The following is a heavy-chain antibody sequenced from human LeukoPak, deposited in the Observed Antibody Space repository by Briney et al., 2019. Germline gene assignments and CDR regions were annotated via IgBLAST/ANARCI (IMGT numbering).Heavy chain of an antibody. D-gene: IGHD3-22*01. V-gene: IGHV1-69*04. CDR1: GGTFSSYA. CDR2: IIPILGIA. Sequence: SVKVSCKASGGTFSSYAISWVRQAPGQVLEWMGRIIPILGIANYAQKFQGRVTITADKSTSTAYMELSSLRSEDTAVYYCAVDYYDSSGYDGGAFDIWGQGTMVTVSS. J-gene: IGHJ3*02. CDR3: AVDYYDSSGYDGGAFDI.